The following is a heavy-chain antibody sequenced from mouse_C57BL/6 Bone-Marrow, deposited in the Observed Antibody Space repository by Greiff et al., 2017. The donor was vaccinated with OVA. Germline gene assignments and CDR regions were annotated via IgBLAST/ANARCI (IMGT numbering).Heavy chain of an antibody. J-gene: IGHJ1*03. V-gene: IGHV1-69*01. CDR1: GYTFTSYW. CDR3: ARYGDGYYGWYFDV. Sequence: QVQLQQPGAELVMPGASVKLSCKASGYTFTSYWMHWVKQRPGQGLEWIGEIDPSDSYTNYNQKFKGKSTLTVDKSSSTAYMQLSSLTSEDSAVYYCARYGDGYYGWYFDVWGRGTTVTVSS. CDR2: IDPSDSYT. D-gene: IGHD2-3*01.